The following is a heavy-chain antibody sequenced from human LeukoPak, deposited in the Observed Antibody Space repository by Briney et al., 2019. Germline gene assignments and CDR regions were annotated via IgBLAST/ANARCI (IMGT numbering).Heavy chain of an antibody. J-gene: IGHJ4*02. CDR2: IRSKANSYAT. CDR1: GFTFSGSA. V-gene: IGHV3-73*01. Sequence: GGSLRLSCAASGFTFSGSAMHWVRQASRKGLEWVGRIRSKANSYATAYGASVKGRFTISRDDSKNTAYLQMNSLKTEDTAIYYCTREGLWFGDLGFGWGQGTLVTVSS. CDR3: TREGLWFGDLGFG. D-gene: IGHD3-10*01.